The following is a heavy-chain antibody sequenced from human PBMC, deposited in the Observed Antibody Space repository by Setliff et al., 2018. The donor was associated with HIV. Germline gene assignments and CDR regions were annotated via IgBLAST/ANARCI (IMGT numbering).Heavy chain of an antibody. J-gene: IGHJ5*02. V-gene: IGHV1-2*02. CDR1: GYIFSGYY. Sequence: ASVKVSCKTSGYIFSGYYLHWLRRAPGQGLEWMGWINYSSGDTKSPEKFQGRVTMTRDSSISTVYMDLKRLTSDDTAVYYCALATISTAYLELSRMTADDTAIYYCLRAKWIAGSYYFDPWGQGTLVTVSS. CDR3: ALATISTAYLELSRMTADDTAIYYCLRAKWIAGSYYFDP. CDR2: INYSSGDT. D-gene: IGHD1-7*01.